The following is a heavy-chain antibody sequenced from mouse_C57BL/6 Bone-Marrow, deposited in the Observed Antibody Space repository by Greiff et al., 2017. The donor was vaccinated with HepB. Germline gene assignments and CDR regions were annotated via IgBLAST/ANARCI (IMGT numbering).Heavy chain of an antibody. V-gene: IGHV1-7*01. CDR3: AGPYYYGSSYLDY. Sequence: VKLMESGAELAKPGASVKLSCKASGYTFTSYWMHWVKQWPGQGLEWIGYINPSSGYTKYNQKFKDKATLTADKSSSTAYMQLSSLTYEDSAVYYCAGPYYYGSSYLDYWGQGTTLTVSS. D-gene: IGHD1-1*01. CDR2: INPSSGYT. CDR1: GYTFTSYW. J-gene: IGHJ2*01.